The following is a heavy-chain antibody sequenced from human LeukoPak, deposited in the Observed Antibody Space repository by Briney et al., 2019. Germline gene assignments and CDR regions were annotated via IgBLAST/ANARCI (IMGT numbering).Heavy chain of an antibody. Sequence: NPSETLSLTCAVYGGSFSGYYWSWIRQPPGKGLEWIGEINHSGSTNYNPSLKSRVTISVDTSKNQFSLKLSSVTAADTAVYYCARALHYYYYYMDVWGKGTTVTVSS. CDR3: ARALHYYYYYMDV. J-gene: IGHJ6*03. CDR2: INHSGST. V-gene: IGHV4-34*01. CDR1: GGSFSGYY. D-gene: IGHD1-26*01.